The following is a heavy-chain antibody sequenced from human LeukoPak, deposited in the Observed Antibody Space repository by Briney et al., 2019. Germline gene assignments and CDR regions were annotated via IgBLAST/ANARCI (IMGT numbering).Heavy chain of an antibody. D-gene: IGHD2-15*01. CDR1: GFTFSSYA. V-gene: IGHV3-23*01. CDR2: ISGSGGST. Sequence: SGGSLRLSCAASGFTFSSYAMSWVRQAPGKGLEWVSAISGSGGSTYYADSVKGRFTISRDNSKNTLYLQMSSLRAEDTAVYYCAKGEVVVAAAPFFDYWGQGTLVTVSS. J-gene: IGHJ4*02. CDR3: AKGEVVVAAAPFFDY.